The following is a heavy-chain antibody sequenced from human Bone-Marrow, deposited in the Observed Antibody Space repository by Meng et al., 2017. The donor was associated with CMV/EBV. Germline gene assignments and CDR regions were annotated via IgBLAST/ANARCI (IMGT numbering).Heavy chain of an antibody. CDR2: IYYSESP. CDR3: ARVGDSTISNWFDP. D-gene: IGHD5/OR15-5a*01. Sequence: SETLSLTCTVSGDSISTSYWSWIRQPPGKGLEWIGYIYYSESPNYNPSLKSRVTISVDTSRNHFSLKLRSVTAADTAVYYCARVGDSTISNWFDPWGQGTLVIVSS. V-gene: IGHV4-59*01. J-gene: IGHJ5*02. CDR1: GDSISTSY.